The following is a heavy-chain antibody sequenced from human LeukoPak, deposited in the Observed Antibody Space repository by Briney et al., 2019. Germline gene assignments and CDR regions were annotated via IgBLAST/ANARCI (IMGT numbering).Heavy chain of an antibody. CDR1: GGSISSYY. CDR3: AATDTAMVHFNWFDP. CDR2: IYYSGST. D-gene: IGHD5-18*01. V-gene: IGHV4-59*01. J-gene: IGHJ5*02. Sequence: KPSETLSLTCTVSGGSISSYYWSWIRQPPGKGLEWIGYIYYSGSTNYNPSLKSRVTISVDTSKNQFSLKLSSVTAADTAVYYCAATDTAMVHFNWFDPWGQGTLVTVSS.